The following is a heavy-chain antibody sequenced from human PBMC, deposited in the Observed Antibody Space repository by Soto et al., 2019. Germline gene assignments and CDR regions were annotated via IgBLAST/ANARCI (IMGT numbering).Heavy chain of an antibody. Sequence: GGSLSLSCAASGFTFSSYDMHWVRQATGKGLEWVSAIGTAVDTYYPGSVKGRFTISRENAKNSLYLQMNSLRAGDTAVYYCASRTVTGPPCCDSWGQGTLVTVSS. J-gene: IGHJ4*02. CDR2: IGTAVDT. V-gene: IGHV3-13*01. CDR3: ASRTVTGPPCCDS. CDR1: GFTFSSYD. D-gene: IGHD4-4*01.